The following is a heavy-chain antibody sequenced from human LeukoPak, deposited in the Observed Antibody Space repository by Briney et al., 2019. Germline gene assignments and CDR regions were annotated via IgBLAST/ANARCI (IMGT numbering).Heavy chain of an antibody. J-gene: IGHJ6*03. Sequence: GGSLRLSCAASGFTFSSYAMSWVRQAPGKGLEWVSGISGSGGSTYYADSVKGRFTISRDNSKNTLYLQMNSLRAEDTAVYYCARMDYYYYYMDVWGKGTTVTVSS. CDR1: GFTFSSYA. V-gene: IGHV3-23*01. CDR3: ARMDYYYYYMDV. D-gene: IGHD2-8*01. CDR2: ISGSGGST.